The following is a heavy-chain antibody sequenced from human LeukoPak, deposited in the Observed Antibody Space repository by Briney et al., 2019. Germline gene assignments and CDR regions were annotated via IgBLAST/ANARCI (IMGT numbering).Heavy chain of an antibody. CDR1: RYTLTELS. Sequence: ASVKVSCKVSRYTLTELSMHWVRRAPGKGLEWMGGFDPEDGETIYAQKFQGRVTMTEDTSTDTAYMELSSLRSEDTAVYYCATEIIVGASFDYWGQGTLVTVSS. V-gene: IGHV1-24*01. J-gene: IGHJ4*02. D-gene: IGHD1-26*01. CDR3: ATEIIVGASFDY. CDR2: FDPEDGET.